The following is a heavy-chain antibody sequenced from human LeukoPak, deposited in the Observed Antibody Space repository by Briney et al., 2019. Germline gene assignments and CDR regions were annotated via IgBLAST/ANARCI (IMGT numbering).Heavy chain of an antibody. CDR3: AISQGRWGPAGLDY. J-gene: IGHJ4*02. CDR1: GGTFSSYA. D-gene: IGHD3-16*01. V-gene: IGHV1-69*06. Sequence: ASVKVSCKASGGTFSSYAFSWVRQAPGQGLEWMGGIRPTVGTANYAQKFQGRVTITADKSTSTAYMELSSLRSEDTAVYYCAISQGRWGPAGLDYWGQGTLVTVSS. CDR2: IRPTVGTA.